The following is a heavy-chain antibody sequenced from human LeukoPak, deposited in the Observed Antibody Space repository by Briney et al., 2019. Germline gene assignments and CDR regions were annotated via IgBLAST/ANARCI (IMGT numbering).Heavy chain of an antibody. D-gene: IGHD2-2*01. CDR3: AKDEVDIVVVPAVTSGDYYYYYYMDV. J-gene: IGHJ6*03. CDR1: GFTFSSYG. Sequence: PGGSLRLSCAASGFTFSSYGMHWVRQAPGKGLEWVAVISYDGSNKYYADSVKGRFTISRDNSKNTLYLQMNSLRAEDTAVYYCAKDEVDIVVVPAVTSGDYYYYYYMDVWGKGTTVTVSS. V-gene: IGHV3-30*18. CDR2: ISYDGSNK.